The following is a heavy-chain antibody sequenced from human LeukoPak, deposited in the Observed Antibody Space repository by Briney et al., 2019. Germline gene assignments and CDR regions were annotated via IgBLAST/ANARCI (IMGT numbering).Heavy chain of an antibody. Sequence: SETLSLTCTVSGGSISSSSYYWGWIRQPPGKGLEWIGSIYYSGSTYYNPSLKSRVTISVDTSKNQFSLKLSSVTAADTAVYYYARGPMGIVDYWGQGTLVTVSS. CDR2: IYYSGST. J-gene: IGHJ4*02. D-gene: IGHD2-2*03. CDR3: ARGPMGIVDY. CDR1: GGSISSSSYY. V-gene: IGHV4-39*07.